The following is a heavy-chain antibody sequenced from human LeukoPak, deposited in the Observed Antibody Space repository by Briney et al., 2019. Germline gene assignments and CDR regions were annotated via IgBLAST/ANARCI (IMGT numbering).Heavy chain of an antibody. CDR3: ARDGSYYGQYYFDY. D-gene: IGHD1-26*01. J-gene: IGHJ4*02. CDR2: ITSTSRYI. V-gene: IGHV3-21*06. Sequence: GGSLRLSCAASGFTFDDYGMSWVRQAPGKGLEWVSSITSTSRYIYYADSLKGRFTVSRDNAKSSLYLQMNSLTVEDTAVYYCARDGSYYGQYYFDYWGQGILVTVSS. CDR1: GFTFDDYG.